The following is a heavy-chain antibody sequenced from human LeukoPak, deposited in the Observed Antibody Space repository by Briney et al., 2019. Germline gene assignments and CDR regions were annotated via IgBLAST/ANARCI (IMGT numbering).Heavy chain of an antibody. J-gene: IGHJ5*02. CDR1: GGSISSSSYY. CDR2: ICYSGST. D-gene: IGHD2-2*01. V-gene: IGHV4-39*01. Sequence: ETLSLTCTVSGGSISSSSYYWGWIRQPPGEGLEWLGSICYSGSTYYNPSLKSRVTIYVDTSKHQLSLKLSSVTAADTSVYYFARLGTVVGPRIKFNWLDPRGQGTLVTVPS. CDR3: ARLGTVVGPRIKFNWLDP.